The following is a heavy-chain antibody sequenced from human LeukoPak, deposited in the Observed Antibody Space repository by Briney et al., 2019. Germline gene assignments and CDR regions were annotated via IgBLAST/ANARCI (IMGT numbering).Heavy chain of an antibody. CDR3: ARDLRTVVTLGIGH. V-gene: IGHV7-4-1*02. CDR1: GYTFTSYY. J-gene: IGHJ5*02. CDR2: INTNTGNP. Sequence: ASVKVSCKASGYTFTSYYMHWVRQAPGQGLEWMGWINTNTGNPTYAQGFTGRFVFPLDTSVSTAYLQISSLKAEDTAVYYCARDLRTVVTLGIGHWGQGTLVTVSS. D-gene: IGHD4-23*01.